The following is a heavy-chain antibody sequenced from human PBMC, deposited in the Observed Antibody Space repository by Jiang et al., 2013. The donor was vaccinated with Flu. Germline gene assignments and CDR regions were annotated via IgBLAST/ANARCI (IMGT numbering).Heavy chain of an antibody. Sequence: SSYAISWVRQAPGQGLEWMGGIIPXFGTANYAQKFQGRVTITADKSTSTAYMELSSLRSEDTAVYYCARDVRYFDYWGQGTLVTVSS. J-gene: IGHJ4*02. V-gene: IGHV1-69*06. CDR3: ARDVRYFDY. CDR1: SSYA. CDR2: IIPXFGTA.